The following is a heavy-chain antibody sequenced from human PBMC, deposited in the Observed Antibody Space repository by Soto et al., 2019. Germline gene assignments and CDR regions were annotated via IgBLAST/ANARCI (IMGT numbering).Heavy chain of an antibody. D-gene: IGHD5-18*01. Sequence: EEQLLESGGGLVQPGGSLRLSCAATGFNFGSYAMGWVRQAPGKGLEWVSGVSGSGSSPYYADSVKGRLTISKDKSKNSLYLDLNKLRSEDTDVYFCVTGKESGYRGAFDSWGQGTMVTVSS. CDR3: VTGKESGYRGAFDS. V-gene: IGHV3-23*01. CDR2: VSGSGSSP. J-gene: IGHJ4*02. CDR1: GFNFGSYA.